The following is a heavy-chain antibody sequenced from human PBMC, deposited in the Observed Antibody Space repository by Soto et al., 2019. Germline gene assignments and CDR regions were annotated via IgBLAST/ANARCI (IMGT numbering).Heavy chain of an antibody. V-gene: IGHV4-34*01. J-gene: IGHJ5*02. CDR3: ARVGSSSKSYNWFDP. D-gene: IGHD6-13*01. Sequence: QVQLQQWGAGLLKPSETLSLTCAVYGGSFSGYYWSWIRQPPGKGLEWIGEINHSGSTNYNPSLKSRVTISXDTSKXQFSLKLSSVTAADTAVYYCARVGSSSKSYNWFDPWGQGTLVTVSS. CDR2: INHSGST. CDR1: GGSFSGYY.